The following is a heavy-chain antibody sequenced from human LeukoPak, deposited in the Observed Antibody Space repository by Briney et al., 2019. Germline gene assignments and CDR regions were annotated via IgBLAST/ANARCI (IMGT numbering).Heavy chain of an antibody. CDR2: IRYDGNNK. J-gene: IGHJ4*02. V-gene: IGHV3-30*02. D-gene: IGHD3-3*01. CDR1: GFTFSSYG. CDR3: ARDTDPNYDFWSGYSFEFDY. Sequence: PGGSLRLSCAASGFTFSSYGMHWVRQAPGKGLEWVAFIRYDGNNKYYADSVKGRFTISRDNSKNTLYLQMNSLRAEDTAVYYCARDTDPNYDFWSGYSFEFDYWGQGTLVTVSS.